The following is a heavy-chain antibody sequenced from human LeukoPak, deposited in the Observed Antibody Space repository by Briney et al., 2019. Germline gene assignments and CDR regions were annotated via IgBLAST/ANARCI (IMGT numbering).Heavy chain of an antibody. J-gene: IGHJ3*02. CDR2: INPTSGDT. CDR1: GYTFTGHY. CDR3: ARLITDDAFDI. V-gene: IGHV1-2*02. D-gene: IGHD1-14*01. Sequence: SVKVSCKASGYTFTGHYMHWVRQAPGQGLEWMGWINPTSGDTYSAQKFQGRVTMTTDTSISTAYMELSRLRSDDTAVYYCARLITDDAFDIWGQGTMVTVSS.